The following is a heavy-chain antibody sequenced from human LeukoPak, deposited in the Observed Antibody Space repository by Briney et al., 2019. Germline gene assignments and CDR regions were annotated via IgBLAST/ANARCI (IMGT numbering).Heavy chain of an antibody. D-gene: IGHD2-2*02. J-gene: IGHJ3*02. CDR3: ARVPIYVSAFDI. CDR2: ISSSSSYI. V-gene: IGHV3-21*01. CDR1: GFTFSSYS. Sequence: PGGSLRLSCAASGFTFSSYSMNWVRQAPEKGLEWVSSISSSSSYIYYADSVKGRFTISRDNAKNSLYLQMNSLRAEDTAVYYCARVPIYVSAFDIWGQGTMVTVSS.